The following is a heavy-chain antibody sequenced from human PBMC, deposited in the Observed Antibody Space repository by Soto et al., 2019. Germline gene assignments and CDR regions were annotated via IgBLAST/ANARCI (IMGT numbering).Heavy chain of an antibody. CDR2: ISGSGDGT. J-gene: IGHJ6*02. V-gene: IGHV3-23*01. CDR1: GFSVSDYA. Sequence: VGSLRLSCAASGFSVSDYAMSWVRQAPGKGLEWVSSISGSGDGTYYGDSVKGRFTLPRDTSQKTLYLQMNNLRGEDTAVYFCTKSRRSVLMVYGFGGMDAWGRGTTVTVSS. CDR3: TKSRRSVLMVYGFGGMDA. D-gene: IGHD2-8*01.